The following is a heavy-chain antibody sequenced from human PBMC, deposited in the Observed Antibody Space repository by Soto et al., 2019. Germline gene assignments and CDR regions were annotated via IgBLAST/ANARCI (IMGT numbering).Heavy chain of an antibody. Sequence: SETLSLTCTVSGGSISSGGYYWSWIRQHPGKGLEWIGYIYYSGSTYYNPSLKSRVTISVDTSKNQFSLKLSSVTAADTAVYHCARGGIAAAAPPDYWGQGTLVTVSS. CDR3: ARGGIAAAAPPDY. J-gene: IGHJ4*02. D-gene: IGHD6-13*01. CDR2: IYYSGST. V-gene: IGHV4-31*03. CDR1: GGSISSGGYY.